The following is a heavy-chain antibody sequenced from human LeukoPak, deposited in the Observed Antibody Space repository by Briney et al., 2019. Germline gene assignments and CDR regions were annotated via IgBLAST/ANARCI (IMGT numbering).Heavy chain of an antibody. Sequence: GGSLRLSCAASGFTVSSNYMSWVRQAPGKGLEWVSVIYGGGSTYYADSVKGRFTISRDNSKNTLYLQMNSLRAEDTAVYYCASGYSSGFDAFDIWGQGTMVTVSS. CDR1: GFTVSSNY. V-gene: IGHV3-53*01. J-gene: IGHJ3*02. D-gene: IGHD6-19*01. CDR3: ASGYSSGFDAFDI. CDR2: IYGGGST.